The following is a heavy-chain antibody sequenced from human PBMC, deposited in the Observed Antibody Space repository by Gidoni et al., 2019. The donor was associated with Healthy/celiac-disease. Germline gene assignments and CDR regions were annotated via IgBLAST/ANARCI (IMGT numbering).Heavy chain of an antibody. Sequence: QVQLQESGPGLVKPSETLSLTCPVSGYSISSGYYCGWIRQPPGKGLEWIGSIYHSGRTYSNPSLKSRVNIAGDTSKNQLSLKLSSVTAADTAVYYCARDWLYSRPADDAFDIWGQGTMVTVSA. CDR2: IYHSGRT. CDR1: GYSISSGYY. D-gene: IGHD6-13*01. J-gene: IGHJ3*02. V-gene: IGHV4-38-2*02. CDR3: ARDWLYSRPADDAFDI.